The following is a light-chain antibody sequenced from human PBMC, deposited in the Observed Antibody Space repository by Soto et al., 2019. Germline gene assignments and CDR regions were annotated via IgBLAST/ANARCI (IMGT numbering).Light chain of an antibody. V-gene: IGLV2-14*03. CDR3: TSFTSDNLYV. J-gene: IGLJ1*01. CDR1: SSDFGGYNY. Sequence: QSVLTQPASVSGSPGQSITISCTGTSSDFGGYNYVSWYQQYPGKVLKLLIYHVSNRPSGVSNRFPGSKSGNTASLTISGLQAEDEADYFCTSFTSDNLYVFGTGTKVTVL. CDR2: HVS.